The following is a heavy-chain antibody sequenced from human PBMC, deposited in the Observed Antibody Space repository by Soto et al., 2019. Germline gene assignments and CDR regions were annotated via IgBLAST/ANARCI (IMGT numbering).Heavy chain of an antibody. CDR1: GGTFSSYA. J-gene: IGHJ4*02. CDR2: IIPIFGTA. Sequence: GASVKVSCKASGGTFSSYAISWVRQAPGQGLEWMGGIIPIFGTANYAQKFQGRVTITADESTSTAYMELSSLRSDDTAVYYCAREVYDSSGAYFDYWGQGTLVTVSS. D-gene: IGHD3-22*01. CDR3: AREVYDSSGAYFDY. V-gene: IGHV1-69*13.